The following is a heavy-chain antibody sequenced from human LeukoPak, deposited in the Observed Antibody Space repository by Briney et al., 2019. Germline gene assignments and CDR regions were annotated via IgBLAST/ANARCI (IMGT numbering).Heavy chain of an antibody. V-gene: IGHV3-48*02. CDR1: GFTFNTYS. CDR3: AIDSYGSGTPFDH. J-gene: IGHJ4*02. CDR2: ISSTSTTI. D-gene: IGHD3-10*01. Sequence: GGSLRLSCAASGFTFNTYSMSWVRQAPGKGLEWLSYISSTSTTIYYADSVKGRFTTSRDNAKNSLYLQMNSLRDEDTAVYYCAIDSYGSGTPFDHWGQGTLVTVSS.